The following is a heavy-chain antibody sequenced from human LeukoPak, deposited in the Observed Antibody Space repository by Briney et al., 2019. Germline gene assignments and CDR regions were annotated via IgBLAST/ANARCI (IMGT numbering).Heavy chain of an antibody. J-gene: IGHJ4*02. V-gene: IGHV4-31*03. D-gene: IGHD4-17*01. CDR1: GGSISSGGYY. CDR3: ARGISDYGDYFDY. Sequence: SQTLSLPCTVSGGSISSGGYYWSWIRQHPGKGLGWIGYIYYSGSTYYNPSLKSRVTISVDTSKNQFSLKLSSVTAADTAVYYCARGISDYGDYFDYWGQGTLVTVSS. CDR2: IYYSGST.